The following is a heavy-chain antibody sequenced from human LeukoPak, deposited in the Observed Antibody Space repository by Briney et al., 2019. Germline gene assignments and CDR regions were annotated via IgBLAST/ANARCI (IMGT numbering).Heavy chain of an antibody. CDR1: GFTFSSYG. CDR2: ISYDGSNK. D-gene: IGHD3-9*01. V-gene: IGHV3-30*19. Sequence: PGGSLRLSCAASGFTFSSYGMHWVRQAPGKGLEWVAVISYDGSNKYYADSVKGRFTISRDNSKNTLYLQMNSLRAEDTAVYYCARVLRYFEAPDYWGQGTLVTVSS. J-gene: IGHJ4*02. CDR3: ARVLRYFEAPDY.